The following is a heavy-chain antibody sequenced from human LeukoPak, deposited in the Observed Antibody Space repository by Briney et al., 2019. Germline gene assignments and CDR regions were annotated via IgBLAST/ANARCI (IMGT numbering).Heavy chain of an antibody. J-gene: IGHJ6*02. CDR1: GFTFDDYA. CDR3: AKDSRIAAGTYYGMDV. D-gene: IGHD6-13*01. Sequence: GGSLRLSCAASGFTFDDYAMHWVRQAPGKGLEWVSLISGNGGSTYYAESVKGRFTISRDNSKNSLYLQMNSLRTEDTALYYCAKDSRIAAGTYYGMDVWGQGTTVTVSS. V-gene: IGHV3-43*02. CDR2: ISGNGGST.